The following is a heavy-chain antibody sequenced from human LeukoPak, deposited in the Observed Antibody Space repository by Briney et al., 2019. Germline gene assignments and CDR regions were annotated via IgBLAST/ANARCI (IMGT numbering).Heavy chain of an antibody. V-gene: IGHV3-33*06. CDR2: IWYDGSNK. Sequence: GGSLRLSCAASGFSFNRYDMHWVRQAPGKGLELVAVIWYDGSNKYYRDSVKGRFTISRDNFRNTLYLEMNNLRVDDTALYYCAKGAGSGAFHYLEQWGQGTLVTVSS. CDR3: AKGAGSGAFHYLEQ. D-gene: IGHD2-15*01. J-gene: IGHJ4*02. CDR1: GFSFNRYD.